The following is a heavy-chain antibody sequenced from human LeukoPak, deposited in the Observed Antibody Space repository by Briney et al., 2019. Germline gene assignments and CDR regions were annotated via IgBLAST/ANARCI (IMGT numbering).Heavy chain of an antibody. Sequence: GGSLRLSCAASGFTFSSYWMHWVRHAPGKGLVWVSRINSDGSSTSYADSVKGRFTISRDNAKNTLYLQMNSLRAEDTAVYYCARDLTITIFGVVTAPGGIDYWGQGTLVTVSS. J-gene: IGHJ4*02. D-gene: IGHD3-3*01. CDR3: ARDLTITIFGVVTAPGGIDY. V-gene: IGHV3-74*01. CDR2: INSDGSST. CDR1: GFTFSSYW.